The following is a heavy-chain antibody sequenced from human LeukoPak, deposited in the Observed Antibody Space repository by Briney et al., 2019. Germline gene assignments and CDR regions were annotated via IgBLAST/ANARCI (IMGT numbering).Heavy chain of an antibody. Sequence: PSETLSLTCTVSGGSISSGDYYWCWIRQPPGKGLEWIGYIYYSGSTYYNPSLKSRVTISVDTSKNQFSLKLSSVTAADTAVYYCARSQRVPAAVYYWGQGTLVTVSS. CDR2: IYYSGST. D-gene: IGHD2-2*01. CDR1: GGSISSGDYY. J-gene: IGHJ4*02. CDR3: ARSQRVPAAVYY. V-gene: IGHV4-30-4*02.